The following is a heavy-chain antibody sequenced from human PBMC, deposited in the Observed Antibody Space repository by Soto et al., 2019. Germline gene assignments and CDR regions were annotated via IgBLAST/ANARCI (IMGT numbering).Heavy chain of an antibody. J-gene: IGHJ4*02. V-gene: IGHV3-30*18. D-gene: IGHD6-13*01. Sequence: PGGSLRLSCAASGFTFSSYGMHWVRQAPGKGLEWVAVISYDGSNKYYADSVKGRFTISRDNSKNTLYLQMNSLRAEDTAVYYCAKEVVAKYIAAAGSYFDYWGQGTLVTVSS. CDR3: AKEVVAKYIAAAGSYFDY. CDR2: ISYDGSNK. CDR1: GFTFSSYG.